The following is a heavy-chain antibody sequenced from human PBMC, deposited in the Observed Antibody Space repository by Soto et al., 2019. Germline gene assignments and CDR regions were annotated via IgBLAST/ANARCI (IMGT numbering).Heavy chain of an antibody. Sequence: SETLSLTCTVSGGSISSYYWSWIRQPPGKGLEWIGYIYYSGSTNYNPSLKSRVTISVDTSKNQFTLKLSSVTAADTAVYYCAREAAGYSYGDYYYYMDVWGKGTTVTVSS. CDR2: IYYSGST. CDR1: GGSISSYY. CDR3: AREAAGYSYGDYYYYMDV. J-gene: IGHJ6*03. D-gene: IGHD5-18*01. V-gene: IGHV4-59*01.